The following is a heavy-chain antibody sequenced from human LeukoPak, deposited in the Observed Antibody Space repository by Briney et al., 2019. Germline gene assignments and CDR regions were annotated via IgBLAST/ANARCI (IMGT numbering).Heavy chain of an antibody. J-gene: IGHJ6*02. Sequence: GGSLRLSCAVSGFTFRDAAMTWVRQAPGKGLEWVSSISSSSSYIYYADSVKGRFTISRDNAKNSLYLQMNSLRAEDTAVYYCARDVVVVPAATLSSSWPYYYGMDVWGQGTTVTVSS. V-gene: IGHV3-21*01. CDR2: ISSSSSYI. D-gene: IGHD2-2*01. CDR1: GFTFRDAA. CDR3: ARDVVVVPAATLSSSWPYYYGMDV.